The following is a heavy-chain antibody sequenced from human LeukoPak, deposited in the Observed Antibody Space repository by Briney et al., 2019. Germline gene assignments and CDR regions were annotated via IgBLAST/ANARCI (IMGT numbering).Heavy chain of an antibody. CDR3: ARSTKWPSETSDY. CDR2: IYYSGST. J-gene: IGHJ4*02. Sequence: SETLSLTCTVSGGSISSYYWSWIRQPPGKGLEWIGYIYYSGSTNYNPSLKSRVTISVDKSKNQFSLKLSSVTAADTAVYYCARSTKWPSETSDYWGQGTLVTVSS. CDR1: GGSISSYY. V-gene: IGHV4-59*12. D-gene: IGHD2-2*01.